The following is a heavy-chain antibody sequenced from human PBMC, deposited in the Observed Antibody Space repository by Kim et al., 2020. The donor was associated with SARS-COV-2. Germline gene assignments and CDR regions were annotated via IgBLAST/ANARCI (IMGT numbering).Heavy chain of an antibody. V-gene: IGHV4-39*01. CDR3: ARHYKAGPKGRGFGY. D-gene: IGHD3-10*01. Sequence: PSLKSRVTISVDTSKNQFSLKLSSVTAADTAVYYCARHYKAGPKGRGFGYWGQGTLVTVSS. J-gene: IGHJ4*02.